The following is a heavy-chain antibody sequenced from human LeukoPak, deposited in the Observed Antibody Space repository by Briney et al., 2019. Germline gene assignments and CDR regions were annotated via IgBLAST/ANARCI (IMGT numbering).Heavy chain of an antibody. J-gene: IGHJ6*03. V-gene: IGHV1-2*02. D-gene: IGHD6-13*01. CDR3: ARSSPPTYYHFYYYMDV. CDR2: INPSSGGA. CDR1: GYTFTSYG. Sequence: ASVKVSCRASGYTFTSYGISWVRQAPGQGLEWMGWINPSSGGAKYAQNFQGRVIITTDTSISTAYMELSSLRSDDTAVYYCARSSPPTYYHFYYYMDVWGKGSTVTVSS.